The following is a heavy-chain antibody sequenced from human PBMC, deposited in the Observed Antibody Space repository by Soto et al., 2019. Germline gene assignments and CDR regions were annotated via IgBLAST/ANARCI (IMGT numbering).Heavy chain of an antibody. CDR3: ARLHSHGTYGMDV. CDR2: IIPIFGTT. CDR1: GGSFTYT. Sequence: QMHLVQSGAEVQKPGSSVKVSCKASGGSFTYTLSWVRQAPGQGLEWMGGIIPIFGTTNYAQKFQDKVTITADESTKTAYMELNTLTSEDKDVYYCARLHSHGTYGMDVWGQGTKVTVSS. J-gene: IGHJ6*02. V-gene: IGHV1-69*01. D-gene: IGHD5-18*01.